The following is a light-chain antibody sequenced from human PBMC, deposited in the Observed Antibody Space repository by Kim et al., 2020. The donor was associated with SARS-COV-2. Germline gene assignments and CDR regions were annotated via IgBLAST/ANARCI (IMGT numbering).Light chain of an antibody. J-gene: IGLJ2*01. Sequence: QSVLTQPPSVSGAPGQRVTISCTGSSSNIGAGYDVHWYQQLPGTAPKLLIYVNSNRPSGVPDRFSGSKSGTSASLAITGLQAEDEADYYCQSYDSSLSGHVVFGGGTQLTVL. CDR1: SSNIGAGYD. CDR2: VNS. V-gene: IGLV1-40*01. CDR3: QSYDSSLSGHVV.